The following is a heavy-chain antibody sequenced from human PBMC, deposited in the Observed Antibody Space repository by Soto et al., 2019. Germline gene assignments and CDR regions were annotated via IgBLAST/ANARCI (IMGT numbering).Heavy chain of an antibody. CDR3: AGWTRGACDY. CDR2: SRNEAHSYIT. J-gene: IGHJ4*02. D-gene: IGHD3-10*01. Sequence: EVQLVESGGGLVRPGGSLRLSCAASGFTFSDHYMDWVRQAPGKGLEWVGRSRNEAHSYITEYAASVQGRFTISRDDSKISLYLQINSLKSEDTAVCYCAGWTRGACDYWGQGTLVTVSS. V-gene: IGHV3-72*01. CDR1: GFTFSDHY.